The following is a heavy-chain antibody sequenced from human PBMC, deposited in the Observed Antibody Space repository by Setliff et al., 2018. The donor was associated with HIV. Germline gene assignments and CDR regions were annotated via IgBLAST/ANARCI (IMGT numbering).Heavy chain of an antibody. J-gene: IGHJ5*02. V-gene: IGHV4-59*01. CDR2: ISYSGRS. CDR3: TRDRRDGYNYVDP. Sequence: KPSETLSLTCTVSGGSISPYYWSWIRQPPGKGLEWIAYISYSGRSDYNPSLKSRVTVSVDTSKNQFSLNLYSVTAADTAVYYCTRDRRDGYNYVDPWGQGTLVTVSS. D-gene: IGHD3-16*01. CDR1: GGSISPYY.